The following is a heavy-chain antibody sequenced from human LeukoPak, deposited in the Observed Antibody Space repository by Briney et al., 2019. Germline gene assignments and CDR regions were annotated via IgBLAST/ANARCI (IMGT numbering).Heavy chain of an antibody. J-gene: IGHJ4*02. CDR2: ISSSSSYI. D-gene: IGHD3-3*01. CDR1: GFTFSSYS. CDR3: ARDWADFWSGYPFDY. V-gene: IGHV3-21*01. Sequence: GGSLRLSCAASGFTFSSYSMNWVRQAPGKGLEWVSSISSSSSYIYYADSVKGRFTISRDNAKNSLYLQMNSLRAEDTAVYYCARDWADFWSGYPFDYWAREPWSPSPQ.